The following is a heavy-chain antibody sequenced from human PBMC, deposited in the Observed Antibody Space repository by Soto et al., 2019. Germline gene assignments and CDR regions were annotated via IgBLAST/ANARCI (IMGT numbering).Heavy chain of an antibody. CDR2: LSGSGGST. CDR1: GFTFSSYA. Sequence: EVQLLESGGGLVQPGGSLRLSCAASGFTFSSYAMSWVRQAPGKGLEWVSALSGSGGSTYYADSVKGRFTISRDNSKNTRYLQMNSLRAEDTAVYYCAKSSTLYYYDSSGYILYFDYWGQGTLVTVSS. CDR3: AKSSTLYYYDSSGYILYFDY. V-gene: IGHV3-23*01. J-gene: IGHJ4*02. D-gene: IGHD3-22*01.